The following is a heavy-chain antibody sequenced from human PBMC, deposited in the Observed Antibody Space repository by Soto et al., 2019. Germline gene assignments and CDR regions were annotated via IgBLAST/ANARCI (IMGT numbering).Heavy chain of an antibody. CDR2: INPNSGGT. V-gene: IGHV1-2*02. D-gene: IGHD5-12*01. Sequence: QVQLVQSGAEVKKPGASVKVSCKASGYTFTAYYMHWVRQAPGQGLEWMGWINPNSGGTYHAQNFQGRVTTTRGPSTTTAYMELASMRSDDTAVYYCARGGGRGYNELDPWGHGTLVLVSS. CDR1: GYTFTAYY. CDR3: ARGGGRGYNELDP. J-gene: IGHJ5*02.